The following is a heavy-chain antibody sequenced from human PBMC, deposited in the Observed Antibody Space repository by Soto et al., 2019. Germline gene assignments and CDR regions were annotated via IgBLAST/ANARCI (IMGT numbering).Heavy chain of an antibody. CDR3: ARDPLYCTNGVCYPGAFDI. J-gene: IGHJ3*02. V-gene: IGHV4-31*03. CDR2: IYYSGST. D-gene: IGHD2-8*01. Sequence: QVQLQESGPGLMKPSQTLSLTCTVSGGSISSGGYYWSWIRQHPGKGLEWIGYIYYSGSTYYNPSLKSRVTISVDTSKNQFSLKLSSVTAADTAVYYCARDPLYCTNGVCYPGAFDIWGQGTMVTVSS. CDR1: GGSISSGGYY.